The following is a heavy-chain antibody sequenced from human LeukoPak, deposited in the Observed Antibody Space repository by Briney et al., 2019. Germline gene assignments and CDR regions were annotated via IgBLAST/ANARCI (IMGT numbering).Heavy chain of an antibody. V-gene: IGHV4-30-4*01. D-gene: IGHD4-23*01. J-gene: IGHJ4*02. Sequence: SETLSLTCTVSSGSISSGDYYWSWIRQPPGKGLEWIGYIYYSGSTYYNPSLKSRVTISVDTSKNQFSLKLSSVTAADTAVYYCAREVSRWPYYFDYWGQGTLVTVPS. CDR1: SGSISSGDYY. CDR2: IYYSGST. CDR3: AREVSRWPYYFDY.